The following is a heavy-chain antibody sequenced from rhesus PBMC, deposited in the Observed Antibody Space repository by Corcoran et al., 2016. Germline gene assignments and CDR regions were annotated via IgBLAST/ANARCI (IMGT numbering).Heavy chain of an antibody. J-gene: IGHJ6*01. CDR1: GGSVSSSNW. V-gene: IGHV4-65*01. CDR2: ISGSSGST. Sequence: QVQLQESGPGLVKPSETLSLTCAVSGGSVSSSNWWSWIRQPPGKGLEWIGYISGSSGSTYYNPSLKSRVTISTDPSRNQFSLKLSSVPAADTAVYYCARGYSLDSWGQGVVVTVSS. CDR3: ARGYSLDS.